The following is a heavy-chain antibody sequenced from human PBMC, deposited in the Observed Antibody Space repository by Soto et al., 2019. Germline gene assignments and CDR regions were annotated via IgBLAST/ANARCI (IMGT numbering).Heavy chain of an antibody. CDR1: GFTVSSNY. CDR3: ARVDYYYYYMDV. Sequence: GGSLRLSCAASGFTVSSNYMSWVRQAPGEGLEWVSVIYSGGSTYYADSVKGRFTISRDNSKNTLYLQMNSLRAEDTAVYYCARVDYYYYYMDVWGKGTTVTVSS. CDR2: IYSGGST. J-gene: IGHJ6*03. V-gene: IGHV3-66*01.